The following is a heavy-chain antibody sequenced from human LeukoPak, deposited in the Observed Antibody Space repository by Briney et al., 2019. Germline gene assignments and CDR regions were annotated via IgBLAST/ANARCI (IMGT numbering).Heavy chain of an antibody. V-gene: IGHV3-7*01. J-gene: IGHJ3*02. CDR2: IKQDGSEK. CDR1: GFTFSSYS. CDR3: ARDGWATLVRGIIFDAFDI. D-gene: IGHD3-10*01. Sequence: GGSLRLSCAASGFTFSSYSMNWVRQAPGKGLEWVANIKQDGSEKYYVDSVKGRFTISRDTAHNSLYLQMNNLRVDDTAVYYCARDGWATLVRGIIFDAFDIWGQGTMVTVSS.